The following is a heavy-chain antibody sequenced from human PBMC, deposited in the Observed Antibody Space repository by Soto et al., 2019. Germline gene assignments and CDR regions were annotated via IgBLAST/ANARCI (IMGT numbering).Heavy chain of an antibody. Sequence: QVQLVQSGAEVKKPGSSVKVSCKASGGTFSSYAISWVRQAPGQGLAWLGGIIPIFGTANYAQKFQGSVTITADESTSTADRELSSVRYADTAVYYCARGATVRSCISTSCGRSFDSWRQGTLVTVSS. V-gene: IGHV1-69*01. CDR2: IIPIFGTA. D-gene: IGHD2-2*01. CDR3: ARGATVRSCISTSCGRSFDS. CDR1: GGTFSSYA. J-gene: IGHJ4*02.